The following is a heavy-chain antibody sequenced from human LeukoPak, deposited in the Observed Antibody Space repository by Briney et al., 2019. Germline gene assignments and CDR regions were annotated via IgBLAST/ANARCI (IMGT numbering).Heavy chain of an antibody. CDR1: GYTFTGYY. J-gene: IGHJ5*01. CDR2: INPNSGGT. Sequence: ASVKVSCKASGYTFTGYYMHWVRQAPGQGLEWMGWINPNSGGTNYAQKLQGRVTMTRDTSISTACMELSRLRSDDTAVYYCARGVMNTEYGWFDSWGQGTLVAVSS. CDR3: ARGVMNTEYGWFDS. D-gene: IGHD1/OR15-1a*01. V-gene: IGHV1-2*02.